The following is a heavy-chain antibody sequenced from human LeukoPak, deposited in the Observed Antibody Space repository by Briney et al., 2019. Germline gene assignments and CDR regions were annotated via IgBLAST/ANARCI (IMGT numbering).Heavy chain of an antibody. D-gene: IGHD1-26*01. CDR2: ISLAGQT. J-gene: IGHJ4*02. Sequence: SETLSLTCGVSGGSISGTNCWSWVRQPPGQGLEWIGEISLAGQTNYNPSLNGRVTMSLDKSSNQLSLHLTSVTAADTATYFCSRESGPFCPFGYWGQGTLVIVSS. CDR3: SRESGPFCPFGY. V-gene: IGHV4/OR15-8*02. CDR1: GGSISGTNC.